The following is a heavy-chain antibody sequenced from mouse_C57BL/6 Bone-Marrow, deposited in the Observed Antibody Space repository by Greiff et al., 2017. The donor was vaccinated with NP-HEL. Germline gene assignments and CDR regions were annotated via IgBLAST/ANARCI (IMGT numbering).Heavy chain of an antibody. D-gene: IGHD1-1*01. CDR3: ARQRYGSSLDVDD. CDR1: GFTFSSYG. CDR2: ISSGGSYT. Sequence: EVKLVESGGDLVKPGGSLKLSCAASGFTFSSYGMSWVRQTPDKRLEWVATISSGGSYTYYPDSVKGRFTISRDNAKNTLYLQMSSLKSEDTAMYYCARQRYGSSLDVDDWGQGTTLTVSS. V-gene: IGHV5-6*02. J-gene: IGHJ2*01.